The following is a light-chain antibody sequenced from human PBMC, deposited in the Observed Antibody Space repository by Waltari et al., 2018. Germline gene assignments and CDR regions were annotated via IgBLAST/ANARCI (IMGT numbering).Light chain of an antibody. Sequence: EIVLTQSPGTLSLSPGERATLSCRATQSVSHNNLAWYQQKGGQAPRLLIYGASSRATGIPDRFSGSGSGTDFTLSISRLEPEDYGVYYCQQYAGTPITFGGGTKVE. V-gene: IGKV3-20*01. CDR3: QQYAGTPIT. CDR2: GAS. CDR1: QSVSHNN. J-gene: IGKJ4*01.